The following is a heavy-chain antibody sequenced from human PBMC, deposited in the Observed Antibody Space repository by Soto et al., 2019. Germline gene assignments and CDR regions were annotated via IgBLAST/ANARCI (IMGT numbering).Heavy chain of an antibody. V-gene: IGHV3-30-3*01. Sequence: QVQLVESGGGVVQPGRSLRLSCAASGFTFSSYAMHWVRQAPGKGLEWVAVISYDGSNKYYADSVKGRFTISRDNSKNTVELQMNSLRAEDTAVYYCARDRIYSSSWYDYWGQGTLVTVSS. CDR3: ARDRIYSSSWYDY. CDR1: GFTFSSYA. J-gene: IGHJ4*02. D-gene: IGHD6-13*01. CDR2: ISYDGSNK.